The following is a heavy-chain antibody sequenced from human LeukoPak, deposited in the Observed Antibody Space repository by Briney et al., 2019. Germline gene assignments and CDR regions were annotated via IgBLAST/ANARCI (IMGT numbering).Heavy chain of an antibody. V-gene: IGHV3-33*06. CDR2: IWYDGSNK. J-gene: IGHJ4*02. CDR1: GFTFSSYG. Sequence: GGSLRLSCAASGFTFSSYGMHWVRQAPGKGLEWVAVIWYDGSNKYYADSVKGRFTISRDNSKNTLYLQMNSLRAEDTAVYYCAKDGYDSSGYCYGETYYFDYWGQGTLVTVSS. D-gene: IGHD3-22*01. CDR3: AKDGYDSSGYCYGETYYFDY.